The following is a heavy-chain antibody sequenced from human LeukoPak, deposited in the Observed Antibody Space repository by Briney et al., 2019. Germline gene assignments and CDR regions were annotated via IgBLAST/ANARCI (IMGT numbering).Heavy chain of an antibody. J-gene: IGHJ4*02. D-gene: IGHD3-9*01. CDR3: ARVRGDRDILTGYFKLYFDY. Sequence: GGSLRLSCAASGFSFNTYWMTWVRQAPGKGLEWVANIKQDGSEKDYVDTVKGRFTISRDNGKNSLYLQMNSLRGDDTAVYYCARVRGDRDILTGYFKLYFDYWGQGTLVTVSS. CDR1: GFSFNTYW. V-gene: IGHV3-7*04. CDR2: IKQDGSEK.